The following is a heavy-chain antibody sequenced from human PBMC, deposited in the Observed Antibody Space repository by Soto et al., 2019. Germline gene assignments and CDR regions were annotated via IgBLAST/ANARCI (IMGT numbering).Heavy chain of an antibody. CDR1: GGTFSSYA. V-gene: IGHV1-69*13. CDR3: ARDVVVVPAAIFPDYYYYGMDV. CDR2: IIPIFGTA. J-gene: IGHJ6*02. Sequence: VKVSCKASGGTFSSYAISWLLQAPGQGLEWMGGIIPIFGTANYAQKFQGRVTMTTDTSTSTAYMELRSLRSDDTAVYYCARDVVVVPAAIFPDYYYYGMDVWGQGTTVTVSS. D-gene: IGHD2-2*01.